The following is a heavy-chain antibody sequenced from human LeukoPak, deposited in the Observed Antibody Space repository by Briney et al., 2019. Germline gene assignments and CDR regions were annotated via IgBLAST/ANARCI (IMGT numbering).Heavy chain of an antibody. J-gene: IGHJ3*02. CDR3: ARRIAARRDDAFDI. CDR2: MNPNSGNT. D-gene: IGHD6-6*01. Sequence: ASVTVSFKASGYTFTSYDINWVRQATGQGLEWMGWMNPNSGNTGYAQKFQGRVTMTRNTSISTAYMELSSLRSEDTAVYYCARRIAARRDDAFDIWGQGTMVTVSS. CDR1: GYTFTSYD. V-gene: IGHV1-8*01.